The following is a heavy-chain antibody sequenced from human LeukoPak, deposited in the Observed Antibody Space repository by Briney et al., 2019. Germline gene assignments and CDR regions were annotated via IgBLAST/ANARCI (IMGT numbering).Heavy chain of an antibody. V-gene: IGHV1-24*01. D-gene: IGHD5-12*01. CDR2: FDPEDGET. Sequence: GASVKVSCKVSGYTLTELSMHWVRQAPGKGLEWMGGFDPEDGETIYAQKFQGRVTMTEDTSTDTAYMELSSLRSEDTAVYYCARDSRYSSYRGIEYWGQGTLVTVSS. CDR1: GYTLTELS. J-gene: IGHJ4*02. CDR3: ARDSRYSSYRGIEY.